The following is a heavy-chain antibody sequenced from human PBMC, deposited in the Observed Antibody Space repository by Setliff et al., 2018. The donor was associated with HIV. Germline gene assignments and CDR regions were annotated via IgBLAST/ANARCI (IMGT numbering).Heavy chain of an antibody. CDR2: VSGSGDTI. CDR1: GFTFSDYY. D-gene: IGHD6-19*01. J-gene: IGHJ4*02. V-gene: IGHV3-11*04. CDR3: ARVTAGAGTMGYFFDS. Sequence: GSLRLSCAASGFTFSDYYMSWIRQAPGKGLEWISYVSGSGDTIYHADSVEGRFTFSRDNAKNSLSLQMNSLRAEDTAVYFCARVTAGAGTMGYFFDSWGQGALVTVSS.